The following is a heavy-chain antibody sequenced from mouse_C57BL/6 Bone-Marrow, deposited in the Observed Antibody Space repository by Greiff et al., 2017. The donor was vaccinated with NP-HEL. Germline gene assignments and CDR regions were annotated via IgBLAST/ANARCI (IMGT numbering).Heavy chain of an antibody. CDR2: ISDGGSYT. CDR1: GFTFSSYA. Sequence: EVMLVESGGGLVKPGGSLKLSCAASGFTFSSYAMSWVRQTPEKRLAWVATISDGGSYTYYPDNVKGRFTISRDNAKNNLYLQMSHLKSEDTAMYYCARGPFPTVVFEYWGQGTTLTVSS. D-gene: IGHD1-1*01. V-gene: IGHV5-4*03. J-gene: IGHJ2*01. CDR3: ARGPFPTVVFEY.